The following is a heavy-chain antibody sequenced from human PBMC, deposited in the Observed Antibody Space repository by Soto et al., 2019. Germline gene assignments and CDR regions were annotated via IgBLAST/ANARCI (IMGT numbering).Heavy chain of an antibody. CDR2: IFPADSDT. V-gene: IGHV5-51*01. J-gene: IGHJ3*01. CDR1: GYSFTTYW. D-gene: IGHD1-26*01. Sequence: PGESLKISCKASGYSFTTYWIGWVRQMPGKGLEWMGIIFPADSDTRYSPSFQGQVTISADKSISTAYLQWSSLKASDTAIYYCARQQGAVDVWGQGTMVTVSS. CDR3: ARQQGAVDV.